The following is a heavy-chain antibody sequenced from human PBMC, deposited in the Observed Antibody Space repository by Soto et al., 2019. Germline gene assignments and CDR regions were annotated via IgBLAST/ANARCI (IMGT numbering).Heavy chain of an antibody. CDR1: GYTFTSYG. CDR3: ARDGPSATVYYYYGMDV. D-gene: IGHD4-17*01. J-gene: IGHJ6*02. V-gene: IGHV1-18*01. CDR2: ISAYNGNT. Sequence: ASVKVSCKASGYTFTSYGISWVRQAPGQGLEWMGWISAYNGNTNYAQKLQGRVTMTTDTSTSTAYMELRSLRSDDTAVYYCARDGPSATVYYYYGMDVWGQGTTVTVSS.